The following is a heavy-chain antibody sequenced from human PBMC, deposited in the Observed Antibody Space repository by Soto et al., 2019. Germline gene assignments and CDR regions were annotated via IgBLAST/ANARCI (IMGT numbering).Heavy chain of an antibody. CDR2: INHSGST. CDR1: GGSFSGYY. D-gene: IGHD5-18*01. V-gene: IGHV4-34*01. CDR3: ARGIWIRGYYYYGMDV. Sequence: TSETLSLTCAVYGGSFSGYYWSWIRQPPGKGLEWIGEINHSGSTNYNPSLKSRVTISVDTSKNQFSLKLSSVTAADTAVYYCARGIWIRGYYYYGMDVWGQGTTVTVSS. J-gene: IGHJ6*02.